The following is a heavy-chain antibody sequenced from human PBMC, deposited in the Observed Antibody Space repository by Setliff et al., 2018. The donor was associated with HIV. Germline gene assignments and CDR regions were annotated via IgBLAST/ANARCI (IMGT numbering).Heavy chain of an antibody. CDR1: GGSISNFY. CDR3: ARLAGESVATIGY. Sequence: SETLSLTCSVSGGSISNFYWSWIRQPPGKGLEWIGSIYFTGSSDNNPSLKSRVTLSVDTSKNQFSLKLSSVTAADTAVYYCARLAGESVATIGYWGQGTLVTVSS. D-gene: IGHD3-10*01. CDR2: IYFTGSS. J-gene: IGHJ4*02. V-gene: IGHV4-59*08.